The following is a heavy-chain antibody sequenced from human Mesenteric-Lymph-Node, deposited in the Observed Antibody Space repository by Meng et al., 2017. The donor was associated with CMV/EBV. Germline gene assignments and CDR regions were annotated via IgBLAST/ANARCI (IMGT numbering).Heavy chain of an antibody. V-gene: IGHV3-69-1*01. CDR1: GFIFSDYT. J-gene: IGHJ6*02. D-gene: IGHD3-3*01. CDR2: ISSSHYI. CDR3: TRGVASSDFWSSNSYYYDMDV. Sequence: GGSLRLSCTAFGFIFSDYTMNWVRQAPGKGREWVSTISSSHYIYYADSMRGRFPISRDNSKNSLFLQMNSLRAEDTAVYYCTRGVASSDFWSSNSYYYDMDVWGQGTTVTVSS.